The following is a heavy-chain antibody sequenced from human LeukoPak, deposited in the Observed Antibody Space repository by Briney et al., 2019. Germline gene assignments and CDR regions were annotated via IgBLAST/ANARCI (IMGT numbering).Heavy chain of an antibody. J-gene: IGHJ6*02. CDR1: GFTFSSYD. V-gene: IGHV3-13*01. Sequence: GGSLRLSCAASGFTFSSYDMHWVRQATGKGLEWVSAIGTAGDTYYPGSVKGRFTISRENAKDSMYLQMNSLRAEDTAVYYCAKDVGPGYYDILTGYPYYYGMDVWGQGTTVTVSS. CDR3: AKDVGPGYYDILTGYPYYYGMDV. CDR2: IGTAGDT. D-gene: IGHD3-9*01.